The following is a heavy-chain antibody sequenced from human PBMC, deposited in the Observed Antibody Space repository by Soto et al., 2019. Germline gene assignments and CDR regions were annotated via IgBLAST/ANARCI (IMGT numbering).Heavy chain of an antibody. Sequence: EVQLLESGGGLVQPGGSLRLSCAASGLTFSGYGMSWVRQAPGTGLEWVSAISGSGSTTYYADSVKGRFTLSRDDSKNILFLQMNSPRAEDTAVYYCVTRSRGLQSSPPRLDSWGQGTLVTVSS. CDR3: VTRSRGLQSSPPRLDS. CDR2: ISGSGSTT. D-gene: IGHD4-4*01. CDR1: GLTFSGYG. J-gene: IGHJ4*02. V-gene: IGHV3-23*01.